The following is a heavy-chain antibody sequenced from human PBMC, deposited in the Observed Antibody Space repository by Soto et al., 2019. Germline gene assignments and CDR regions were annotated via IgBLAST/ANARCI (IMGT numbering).Heavy chain of an antibody. CDR1: GFTFNSYA. CDR2: ISGGDT. CDR3: TKDRETAWFPHL. Sequence: GGSLRLSCAASGFTFNSYALSWVRQAPGKGLEWVSTISGGDTYYADFMKGRFTISRDISKNTLYLQMDGLTAEDTAIYFCTKDRETAWFPHLWGQGTLVTVSS. J-gene: IGHJ4*02. V-gene: IGHV3-23*01. D-gene: IGHD3-10*01.